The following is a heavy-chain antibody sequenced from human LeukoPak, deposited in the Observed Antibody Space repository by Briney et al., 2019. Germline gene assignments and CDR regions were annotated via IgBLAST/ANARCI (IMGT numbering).Heavy chain of an antibody. CDR1: GFTVSSNY. D-gene: IGHD3-22*01. J-gene: IGHJ4*02. Sequence: PGGSLRLSCAASGFTVSSNYMSWVRQAPGKGLEWVSVIYSGGSTYYADSVKGRFTISRDNSKNTLYLQMSSLRAEDTAVYYCARIISSGYWFFDYWGQGTLVTVSS. V-gene: IGHV3-53*01. CDR3: ARIISSGYWFFDY. CDR2: IYSGGST.